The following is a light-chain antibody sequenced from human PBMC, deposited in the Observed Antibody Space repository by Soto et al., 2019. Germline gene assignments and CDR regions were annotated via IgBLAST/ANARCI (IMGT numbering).Light chain of an antibody. CDR3: SSYAGNNDVI. Sequence: QSALTQPPSASGSPGQSVTISCTGTSSDVGGYNYVSWYQQYPGKAPKLMIYEVTKRPPGVPDRFSGSKSGNTASLTVSGLQAEDEADYYCSSYAGNNDVIFGGGTKLTVL. CDR1: SSDVGGYNY. J-gene: IGLJ2*01. CDR2: EVT. V-gene: IGLV2-8*01.